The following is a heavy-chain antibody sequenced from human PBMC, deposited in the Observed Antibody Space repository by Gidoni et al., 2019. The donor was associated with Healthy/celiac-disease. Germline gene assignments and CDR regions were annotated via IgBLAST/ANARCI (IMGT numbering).Heavy chain of an antibody. V-gene: IGHV3-53*01. CDR1: GCTVSRND. D-gene: IGHD3-10*01. Sequence: EVQLVESGGGWMQTGGSLRLSCEASGCTVSRNDMSWVRKAPGKGLAWFSFLNSGGSTYSADSVKGRFTISRDNSNNTLYLQMNSLRAEDTAVYYCARDSRIHYYGSGSYYNVYYYYGMDVWGQGTTVTVSS. CDR3: ARDSRIHYYGSGSYYNVYYYYGMDV. CDR2: LNSGGST. J-gene: IGHJ6*02.